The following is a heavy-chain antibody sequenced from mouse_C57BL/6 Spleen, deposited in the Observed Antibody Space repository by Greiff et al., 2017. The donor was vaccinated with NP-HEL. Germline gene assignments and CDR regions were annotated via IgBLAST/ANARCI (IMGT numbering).Heavy chain of an antibody. Sequence: QVQLQQPGAELVMPGASVKLSCKASGYTFTSYWMHWVKQRPGQGLEWIGEIDPSDSYTNYNQKFKGKSTLTVDKSSSTAYMQLSSLTSEDSAVYYCARWVVANFDYWGQGTTLTVSS. CDR1: GYTFTSYW. V-gene: IGHV1-69*01. J-gene: IGHJ2*01. CDR2: IDPSDSYT. CDR3: ARWVVANFDY. D-gene: IGHD1-1*01.